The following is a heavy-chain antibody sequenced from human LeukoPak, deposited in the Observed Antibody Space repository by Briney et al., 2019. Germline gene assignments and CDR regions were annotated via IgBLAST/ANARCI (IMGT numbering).Heavy chain of an antibody. CDR1: GFTFRNYG. CDR3: VRDRGISQQLVLDY. D-gene: IGHD6-13*01. Sequence: GGSLRLSCAVSGFTFRNYGMHWVRQAPAKGVEWVAVIWYDERNKYYGDSVKGRFTISRDNSKNTLYRQMNSLRAGDTAVYYCVRDRGISQQLVLDYWGQGTLVTVSS. CDR2: IWYDERNK. J-gene: IGHJ4*02. V-gene: IGHV3-33*01.